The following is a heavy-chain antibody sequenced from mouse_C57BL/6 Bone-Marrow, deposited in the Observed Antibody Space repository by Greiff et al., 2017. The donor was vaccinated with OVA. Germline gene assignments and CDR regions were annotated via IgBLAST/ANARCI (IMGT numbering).Heavy chain of an antibody. Sequence: VQLKESGPELVKPGASVKISCKASGYSFTDYNMNWVKQSNGKSLEWIGVINPNYGTTSYNQKFKGKATLTVDQSSSTAYMQLNSLTSEDSAVYYCAREEGFYYGSRKAWFAYWGQGTLVTVSA. V-gene: IGHV1-39*01. CDR2: INPNYGTT. D-gene: IGHD1-1*01. CDR3: AREEGFYYGSRKAWFAY. J-gene: IGHJ3*01. CDR1: GYSFTDYN.